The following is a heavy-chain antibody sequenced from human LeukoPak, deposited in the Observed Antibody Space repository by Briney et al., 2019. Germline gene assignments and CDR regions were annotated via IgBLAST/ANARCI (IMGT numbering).Heavy chain of an antibody. J-gene: IGHJ4*02. Sequence: PSETLSLTCTVSGGSISSSSYYWGWIRQPPGKGLEWIGSIYYSGSTYYNPSLKSRVSISEDTSKNQFSLKLSSVTAADTAVYYCARGASSRFEHWGQGTLVTVSS. D-gene: IGHD6-13*01. CDR1: GGSISSSSYY. CDR3: ARGASSRFEH. V-gene: IGHV4-39*07. CDR2: IYYSGST.